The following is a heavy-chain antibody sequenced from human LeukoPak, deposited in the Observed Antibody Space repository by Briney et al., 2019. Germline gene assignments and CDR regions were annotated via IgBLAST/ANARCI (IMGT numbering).Heavy chain of an antibody. J-gene: IGHJ5*02. Sequence: GGSLRLSCAAYGFSLSAHWMTWVGQAPGKGLERVANINRDGSQKNHVDSVKGRFTISRDNAENSLFLQMNSLRAEDTAVYYCARGHPSWFDPWGQGTLVTVSS. CDR3: ARGHPSWFDP. V-gene: IGHV3-7*01. CDR1: GFSLSAHW. CDR2: INRDGSQK.